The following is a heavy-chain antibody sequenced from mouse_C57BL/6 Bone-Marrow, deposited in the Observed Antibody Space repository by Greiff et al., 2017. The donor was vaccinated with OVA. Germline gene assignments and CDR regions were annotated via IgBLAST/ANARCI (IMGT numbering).Heavy chain of an antibody. V-gene: IGHV1-69*01. D-gene: IGHD1-1*01. CDR1: GYTFTSYW. CDR2: IDPSDSYT. J-gene: IGHJ3*01. CDR3: ARALLAY. Sequence: QVQLQQPGAELVMPGASVKLSCKASGYTFTSYWMHWVKQRPGQGLEWIGEIDPSDSYTNYNQKFKGKSTLTVDKSSSTAYMQLSSLTSEDSAVYYCARALLAYWGQGTLVTVSA.